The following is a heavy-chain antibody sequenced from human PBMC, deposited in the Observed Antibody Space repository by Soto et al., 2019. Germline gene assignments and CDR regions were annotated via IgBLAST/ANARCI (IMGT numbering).Heavy chain of an antibody. CDR2: ISYDESKK. V-gene: IGHV3-30*18. CDR3: AKDLLRKETPMEKMGFDN. CDR1: GFTFTSYG. Sequence: QVQLVESGGGVVQPGRSLRLSCAASGFTFTSYGMHWVRQGPGKGLERVAVISYDESKKYYTDSVKGRFTISRDNSQNPLELQMNTVSAEDTAVYYCAKDLLRKETPMEKMGFDNWGQGTLVTASS. D-gene: IGHD5-18*01. J-gene: IGHJ4*02.